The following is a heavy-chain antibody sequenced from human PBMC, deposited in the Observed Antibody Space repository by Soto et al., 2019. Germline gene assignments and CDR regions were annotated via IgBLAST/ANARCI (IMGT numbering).Heavy chain of an antibody. V-gene: IGHV3-7*04. D-gene: IGHD7-27*01. CDR2: IKPDGIER. CDR1: GFTFGTYW. Sequence: EVQLVESGGGLVQPGGSLRLSCEASGFTFGTYWMTWVRQPPGKGLECVADIKPDGIERYYVDSVKCRFTISRDNAKTSLSLHMNSLRPEDTAVYYCATDLNWEHYWGKGTLVTVSS. CDR3: ATDLNWEHY. J-gene: IGHJ4*02.